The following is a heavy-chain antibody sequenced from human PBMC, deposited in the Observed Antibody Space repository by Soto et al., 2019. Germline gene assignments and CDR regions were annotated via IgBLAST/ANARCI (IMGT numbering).Heavy chain of an antibody. D-gene: IGHD2-2*02. J-gene: IGHJ4*02. V-gene: IGHV5-51*01. CDR2: VYLVDSNT. CDR3: ARQESCSSNSCYKVDC. CDR1: GKSSNSYW. Sequence: SQTVTITGCGKSSNSYWIGSVRQMPGKGLEWMWMVYLVDSNTRYSPTFQGQVTISADRSISTAYLHWSSLKASDTAMYYCARQESCSSNSCYKVDCRGQGTLV.